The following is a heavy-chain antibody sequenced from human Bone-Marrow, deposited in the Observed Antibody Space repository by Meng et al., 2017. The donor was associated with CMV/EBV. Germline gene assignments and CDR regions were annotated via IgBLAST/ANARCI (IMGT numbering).Heavy chain of an antibody. D-gene: IGHD6-13*01. CDR2: ISAQNDNT. J-gene: IGHJ5*02. Sequence: ASVKVSCKTSGHTLTTYGISWVRQAPGQGLEWLGWISAQNDNTNYAPRLQDRLTMTTDTSTSTAYMELRSLRSDDTAVYYCARTGEAAADYVVYNWFDPWGQGTLVTVSS. CDR1: GHTLTTYG. CDR3: ARTGEAAADYVVYNWFDP. V-gene: IGHV1-18*01.